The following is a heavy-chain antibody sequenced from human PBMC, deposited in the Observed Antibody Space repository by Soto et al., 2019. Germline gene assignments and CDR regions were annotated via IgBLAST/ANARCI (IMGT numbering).Heavy chain of an antibody. CDR1: GFTFSSYW. V-gene: IGHV3-7*01. CDR2: IKQDGSEK. D-gene: IGHD1-26*01. CDR3: ASPLSGSSIIDAFDI. Sequence: GGSLRLSCAASGFTFSSYWMSWVRQAPGKGLEWVANIKQDGSEKYYVDSVKGRFTISRDNAKNSLYLQMNSLRAEDTAVYYCASPLSGSSIIDAFDIWGQGTMVTVSS. J-gene: IGHJ3*02.